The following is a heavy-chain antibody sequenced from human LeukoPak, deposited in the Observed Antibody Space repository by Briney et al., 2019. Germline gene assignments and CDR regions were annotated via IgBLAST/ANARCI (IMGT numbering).Heavy chain of an antibody. CDR3: ARRLGVGSGWYGAPFDF. D-gene: IGHD6-19*01. CDR1: GGTFSSYA. V-gene: IGHV1-46*01. Sequence: GASVKVSCKASGGTFSSYAISWVRQAPGQGLEWMGVINPSDDATSYAQNFHDRVIMTSDTSTSTVYMELRSLRSGDTAVYYCARRLGVGSGWYGAPFDFWGQGTLVTVSS. CDR2: INPSDDAT. J-gene: IGHJ4*02.